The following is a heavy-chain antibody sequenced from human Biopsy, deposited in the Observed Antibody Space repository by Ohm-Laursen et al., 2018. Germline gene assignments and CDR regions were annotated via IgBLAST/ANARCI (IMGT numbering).Heavy chain of an antibody. J-gene: IGHJ4*02. CDR1: GVSISSTTYY. Sequence: SETLSLTCSVSGVSISSTTYYWGWIRQPPGKGLERIGSIHYSGTTYYHASLRSRVTISVDKSKNQFSLKLTSVTAAETAVYYCARQGEWEHFADYWGQGTLVSVSS. D-gene: IGHD1-26*01. CDR2: IHYSGTT. CDR3: ARQGEWEHFADY. V-gene: IGHV4-39*01.